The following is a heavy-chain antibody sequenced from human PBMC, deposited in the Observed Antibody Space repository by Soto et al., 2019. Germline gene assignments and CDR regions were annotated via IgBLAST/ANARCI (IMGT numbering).Heavy chain of an antibody. CDR1: GFTVSSNY. CDR2: IYSGGST. V-gene: IGHV3-66*01. Sequence: RRLSCAASGFTVSSNYMSWVRQAPGKGLEWVSVIYSGGSTYYADSVKGRFTISRDNSKNTLYLQMNSLRAEDTAVYYCARGAGSGSYYYYYYYMDVSGKGTTVTVSS. CDR3: ARGAGSGSYYYYYYYMDV. D-gene: IGHD3-10*01. J-gene: IGHJ6*03.